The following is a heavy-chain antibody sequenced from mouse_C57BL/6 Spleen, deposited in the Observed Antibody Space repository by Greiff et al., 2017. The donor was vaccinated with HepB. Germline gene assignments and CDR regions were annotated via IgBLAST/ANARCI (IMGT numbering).Heavy chain of an antibody. V-gene: IGHV1-82*01. D-gene: IGHD2-3*01. CDR3: ARGGGYYGDYAMDY. CDR1: GYAFSSSW. CDR2: IYPGDGDT. J-gene: IGHJ4*01. Sequence: VKLMESGPELVKPGASVKISCKASGYAFSSSWMNWVKQRPGKGLEWIGRIYPGDGDTNYNGKFKGKATLTADKSSSTAYMQLSSLTSEDSAVYFCARGGGYYGDYAMDYWGQGTSVTVSS.